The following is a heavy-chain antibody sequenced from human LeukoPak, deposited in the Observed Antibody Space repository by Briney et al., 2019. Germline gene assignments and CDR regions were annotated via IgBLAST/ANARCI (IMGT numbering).Heavy chain of an antibody. V-gene: IGHV1-3*03. CDR1: GYTFTSYA. CDR2: INAGNGNT. J-gene: IGHJ6*03. CDR3: ARGDHYYYYYMDV. Sequence: ASVKVSCKASGYTFTSYAMHWVRQAPGQRLEWMGWINAGNGNTKYSQEFQGRVTITRDTSASTAYMELSSLRSEDMAVYYCARGDHYYYYYMDVWGKGTTVTVSS.